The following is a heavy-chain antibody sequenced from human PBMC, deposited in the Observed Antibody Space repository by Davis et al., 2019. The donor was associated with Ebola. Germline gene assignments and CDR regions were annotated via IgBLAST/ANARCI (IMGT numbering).Heavy chain of an antibody. V-gene: IGHV4-34*01. CDR3: ARGRGGSGWTTPYYYYGMDV. D-gene: IGHD6-19*01. J-gene: IGHJ6*02. CDR1: GFTFSNAW. Sequence: PGGSLRLSCAASGFTFSNAWMSWIRQPPGKGLEWIGEINHSGSTNYNPSLKSRVTISVDTSKNQFSLKLSSVTAADTAVYYCARGRGGSGWTTPYYYYGMDVWGQGTTVTVSS. CDR2: INHSGST.